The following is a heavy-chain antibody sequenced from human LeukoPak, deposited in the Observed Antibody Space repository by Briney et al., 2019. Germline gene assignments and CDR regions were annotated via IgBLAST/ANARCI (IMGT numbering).Heavy chain of an antibody. V-gene: IGHV4-34*01. J-gene: IGHJ4*02. CDR3: ARVAVTVVTFDY. CDR1: GGSFSGNY. CDR2: INHSGST. D-gene: IGHD4-23*01. Sequence: SETLSLTCAVYGGSFSGNYWSWIRQPPGKGLEWIGEINHSGSTNYNPSLKSRVTISVGTSKNQFSLKLISVTAADTAVYYCARVAVTVVTFDYWGQGTLVTVSS.